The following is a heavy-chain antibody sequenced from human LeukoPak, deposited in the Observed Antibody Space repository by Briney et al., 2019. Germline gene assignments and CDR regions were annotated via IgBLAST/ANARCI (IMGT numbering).Heavy chain of an antibody. J-gene: IGHJ4*02. CDR1: GFTFSSYS. Sequence: PGGSLRLSCAASGFTFSSYSMNWVRQAPGKGLEWVSYISSSSTIYYADSVKGRFTISRDNAKNSLYLQMNSLRDEDTAVYYCARKIVGANYWGQGTLVTVSS. CDR3: ARKIVGANY. V-gene: IGHV3-48*02. CDR2: ISSSSTI. D-gene: IGHD1-26*01.